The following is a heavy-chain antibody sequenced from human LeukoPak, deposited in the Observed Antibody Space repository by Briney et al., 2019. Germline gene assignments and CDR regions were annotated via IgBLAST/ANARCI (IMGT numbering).Heavy chain of an antibody. CDR3: ASLLMVRGANRGDY. V-gene: IGHV3-48*04. J-gene: IGHJ4*02. Sequence: GGSLRLSCAASGFTVSSNYMSWVRQAPGKGPEWVSYISSRSSTIYYADSVKGRFTISRDNAKNSLYLQMNSLRAEDTAVYYCASLLMVRGANRGDYWGQGTLVTVSS. CDR2: ISSRSSTI. D-gene: IGHD3-10*01. CDR1: GFTVSSNY.